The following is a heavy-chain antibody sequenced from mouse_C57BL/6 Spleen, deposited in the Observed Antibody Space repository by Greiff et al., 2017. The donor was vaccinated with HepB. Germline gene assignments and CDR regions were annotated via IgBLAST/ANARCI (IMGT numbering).Heavy chain of an antibody. CDR1: GYAFSSSW. J-gene: IGHJ2*01. D-gene: IGHD3-2*02. CDR3: AREKVRAQTLFDY. V-gene: IGHV1-82*01. CDR2: IYPGDGDT. Sequence: QVQLKQSGPELVKPGASVKISCKASGYAFSSSWMNWVKQRPGKGLEWIGRIYPGDGDTNYNGKFKGKATLTADKSSSTAYMQLSSLTSEDSAVYFCAREKVRAQTLFDYWGQGTTLTVSS.